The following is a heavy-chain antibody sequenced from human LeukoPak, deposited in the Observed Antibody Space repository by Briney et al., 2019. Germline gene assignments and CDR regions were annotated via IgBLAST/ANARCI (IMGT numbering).Heavy chain of an antibody. CDR1: GFTVSSNY. J-gene: IGHJ4*02. CDR3: ARDADTAMGGPYFDH. V-gene: IGHV3-66*01. Sequence: PGGSLRLSCAAPGFTVSSNYMSWVRQAPGKGLEWVSVIYSGGSTYYADSVKGRFTISRDNSKNTLYLQMNSLRAEDTAVYYCARDADTAMGGPYFDHWGQGTLVTVSS. CDR2: IYSGGST. D-gene: IGHD5-18*01.